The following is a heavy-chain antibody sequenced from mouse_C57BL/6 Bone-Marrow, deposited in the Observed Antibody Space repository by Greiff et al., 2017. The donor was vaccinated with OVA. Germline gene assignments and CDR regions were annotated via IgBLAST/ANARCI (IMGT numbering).Heavy chain of an antibody. D-gene: IGHD1-1*01. J-gene: IGHJ3*01. CDR1: GYSFTGYY. Sequence: EVKLQEPGPELVKPGASVKISCKASGYSFTGYYMNWVKQSPEKSLEWIGEINPSTGGTTYNQKFKAKATLTVDKPSSTAYMQLKSLTSEDSAVYYCARDYGSRRAWLAYWGEGTLVTVSA. CDR3: ARDYGSRRAWLAY. V-gene: IGHV1-42*01. CDR2: INPSTGGT.